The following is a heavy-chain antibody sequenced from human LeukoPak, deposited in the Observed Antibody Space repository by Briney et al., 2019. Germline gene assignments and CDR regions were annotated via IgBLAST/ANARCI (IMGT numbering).Heavy chain of an antibody. CDR2: LSYDGSNK. Sequence: GGSLRLSCAASGFTFSSYGMHWVRQAPGKGLEWVAVLSYDGSNKYYADSVKGRFTIPRDNSKNTLYLQMNSLRAEDTAVYYCAKALGIEVAGMGADWGQGTLVTVSS. J-gene: IGHJ4*02. CDR1: GFTFSSYG. D-gene: IGHD6-19*01. CDR3: AKALGIEVAGMGAD. V-gene: IGHV3-30*18.